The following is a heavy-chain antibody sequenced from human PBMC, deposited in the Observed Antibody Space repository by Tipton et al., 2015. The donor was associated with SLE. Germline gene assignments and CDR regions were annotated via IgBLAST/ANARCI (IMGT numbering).Heavy chain of an antibody. D-gene: IGHD6-13*01. CDR2: IIPIFGTA. J-gene: IGHJ3*02. CDR3: ASGRGNWQQLVRDAFDI. Sequence: QVQLVQSGAEVKKPGSSVKVSCKASGGTFSSYAISWVRQAPGQGLEWMGRIIPIFGTANYAQKFQGRVTITADESTSTAYMELSSLRSEDTAVYYCASGRGNWQQLVRDAFDIWGQGTMVTVSS. CDR1: GGTFSSYA. V-gene: IGHV1-69*18.